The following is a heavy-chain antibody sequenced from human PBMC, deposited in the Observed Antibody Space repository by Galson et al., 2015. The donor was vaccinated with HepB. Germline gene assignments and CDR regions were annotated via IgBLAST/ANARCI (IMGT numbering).Heavy chain of an antibody. V-gene: IGHV3-23*01. CDR2: ISGSVGST. Sequence: SLRLSCAASGFTFSSYAMSWVRQAPGKGLEWVSAISGSVGSTYYADYVKGRFTISRDKSKNTLYMQLNSLRAEDTAVYYCAKDQRYYYGSVCYVVDYWGQATLVTVSS. D-gene: IGHD3-10*01. J-gene: IGHJ4*02. CDR3: AKDQRYYYGSVCYVVDY. CDR1: GFTFSSYA.